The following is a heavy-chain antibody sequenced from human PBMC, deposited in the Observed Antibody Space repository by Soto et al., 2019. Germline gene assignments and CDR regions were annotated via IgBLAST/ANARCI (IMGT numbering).Heavy chain of an antibody. D-gene: IGHD6-6*01. J-gene: IGHJ4*02. V-gene: IGHV3-23*01. CDR2: ISGSDDST. CDR3: AKRSSSSTFDY. CDR1: GFTFSSYA. Sequence: EVQLLESGGGLVQPGESLRLSCAASGFTFSSYAMSWVRQAPGKGLEWVSVISGSDDSTYYADSVKGRFTISRDNSKTTLSLQMNCLRAEDTAVYYCAKRSSSSTFDYWGQGTLVTVSS.